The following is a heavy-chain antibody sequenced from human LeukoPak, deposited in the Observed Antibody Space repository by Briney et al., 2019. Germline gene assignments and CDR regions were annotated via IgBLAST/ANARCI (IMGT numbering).Heavy chain of an antibody. CDR1: GFTFSNYG. D-gene: IGHD2-15*01. Sequence: GGSLRLSCAASGFTFSNYGMNWVRQAPGKGLEWVSGITGSGGNTYYADSVKGRFTISRDNSKNTLFLQINSLRAEDTAVYYCAKNGDRGAFCSGGTCYPYYYYYMDVWGKGTTVTISS. J-gene: IGHJ6*03. CDR2: ITGSGGNT. V-gene: IGHV3-23*01. CDR3: AKNGDRGAFCSGGTCYPYYYYYMDV.